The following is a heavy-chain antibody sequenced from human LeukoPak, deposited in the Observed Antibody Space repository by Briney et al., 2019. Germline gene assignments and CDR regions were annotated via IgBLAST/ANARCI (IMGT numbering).Heavy chain of an antibody. CDR2: IYYSGST. Sequence: SETLSLTCTVSGGSISSGGYYWRWIRQHPGKGLEWIGYIYYSGSTYYNPSLKSRVTISVDTSKNQFSLKLSSVTAADTAVYYCARMGNSYGHNFDYWGQGTLVTVSS. CDR1: GGSISSGGYY. D-gene: IGHD5-18*01. CDR3: ARMGNSYGHNFDY. V-gene: IGHV4-31*03. J-gene: IGHJ4*02.